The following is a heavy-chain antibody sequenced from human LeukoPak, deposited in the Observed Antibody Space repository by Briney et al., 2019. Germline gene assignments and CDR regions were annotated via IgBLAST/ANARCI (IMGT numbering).Heavy chain of an antibody. J-gene: IGHJ4*02. CDR2: ISYDGSNK. D-gene: IGHD3-22*01. CDR3: AREGSTPITMIVEPFDY. V-gene: IGHV3-30-3*01. CDR1: GFTFSSYW. Sequence: GGSLRLSCAASGFTFSSYWMSWVRQAPGKGLEWVAVISYDGSNKYYADSVKGRFTISRDNSKNTLYLQMNSLRAEDTAVYYCAREGSTPITMIVEPFDYWGQGTLVTVSS.